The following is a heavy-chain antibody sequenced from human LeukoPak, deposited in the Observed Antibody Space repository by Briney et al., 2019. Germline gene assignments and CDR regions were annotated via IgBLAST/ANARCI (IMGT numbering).Heavy chain of an antibody. Sequence: ASVKVSCKASGYTFTGYYMHWVRQAPGQGLEWMGWLNTNTGNPTYAQGFTGRFVFSLDTSVSTAYLQISSLKAEDTAVYYCARDGLEGELGYWGQGTLVTVSS. CDR3: ARDGLEGELGY. CDR1: GYTFTGYY. CDR2: LNTNTGNP. V-gene: IGHV7-4-1*02. J-gene: IGHJ4*02.